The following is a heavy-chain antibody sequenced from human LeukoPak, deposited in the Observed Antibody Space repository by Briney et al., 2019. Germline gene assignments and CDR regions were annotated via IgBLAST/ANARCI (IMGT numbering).Heavy chain of an antibody. V-gene: IGHV3-30-3*01. D-gene: IGHD6-19*01. CDR3: ARDSHSSGWYGDWFDP. CDR2: ISYDGSNK. J-gene: IGHJ5*02. CDR1: GFTFSSYA. Sequence: GGSLRLSCAASGFTFSSYAMQWVRQAPGKGLEWVAVISYDGSNKYYADSVKGRFTISRDNSKNTLYLQMNSLRAEDTAVYYCARDSHSSGWYGDWFDPWGQGTLVTVSS.